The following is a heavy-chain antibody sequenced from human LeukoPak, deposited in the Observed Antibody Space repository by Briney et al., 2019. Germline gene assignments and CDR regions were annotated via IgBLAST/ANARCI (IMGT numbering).Heavy chain of an antibody. CDR2: ISWNSGSI. V-gene: IGHV3-9*01. CDR1: GFTFDDYA. J-gene: IGHJ4*02. CDR3: AKEGFGY. Sequence: GGSLRLSCAASGFTFDDYAMHWVRQAPGKGLEWVSGISWNSGSIGYADSVKGRFTISRDNAKNSLYLQMNSLRAEDTALYYCAKEGFGYWGQGTLVTVSS.